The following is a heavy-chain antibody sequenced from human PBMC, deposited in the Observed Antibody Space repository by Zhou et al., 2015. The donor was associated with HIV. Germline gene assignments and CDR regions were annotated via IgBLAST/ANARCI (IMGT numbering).Heavy chain of an antibody. CDR3: ARGNMNHDYGLDL. D-gene: IGHD4/OR15-4a*01. V-gene: IGHV1-69*17. J-gene: IGHJ3*01. Sequence: QLVQSGAEVKKPGSSVRVSCKASGGTFSTYSISWVRQAPGQGLEWMGRITPMFDIHNYAEKFRARLNITVDRHTSAAYMELSSLTSEDTAVYFCARGNMNHDYGLDLWGQGTKVIVSS. CDR1: GGTFSTYS. CDR2: ITPMFDIH.